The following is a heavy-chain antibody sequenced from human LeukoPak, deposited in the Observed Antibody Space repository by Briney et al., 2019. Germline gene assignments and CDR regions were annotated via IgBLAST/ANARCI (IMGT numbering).Heavy chain of an antibody. D-gene: IGHD3/OR15-3a*01. V-gene: IGHV3-7*03. CDR3: ATSYDMGWLIGY. Sequence: GGSLRLSCAASGFTFGDTWMNWVRQVPGQGLEWVANIKQDGSEKFYVASVKGRFTISRDNGKSSLYLQMNSLRAEDTALYYCATSYDMGWLIGYWGQGTLVAVSS. CDR1: GFTFGDTW. CDR2: IKQDGSEK. J-gene: IGHJ4*02.